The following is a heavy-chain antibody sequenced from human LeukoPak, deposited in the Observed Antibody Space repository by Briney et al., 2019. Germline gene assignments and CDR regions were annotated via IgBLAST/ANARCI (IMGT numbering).Heavy chain of an antibody. CDR3: ARDRYYFDY. J-gene: IGHJ4*02. CDR1: GYSISSGYY. V-gene: IGHV4-38-2*02. CDR2: IYHSGST. Sequence: ASETLSLTCAVSGYSISSGYYWGWSRQPPGKGLEWIGSIYHSGSTYYNPSLKSRVTISVDTSKNQFSLKLSSVTAADTAVYYCARDRYYFDYWGQGTLVTVSS.